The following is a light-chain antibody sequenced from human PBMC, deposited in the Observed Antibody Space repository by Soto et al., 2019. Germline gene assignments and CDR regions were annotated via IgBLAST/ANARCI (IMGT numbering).Light chain of an antibody. CDR2: LGS. J-gene: IGKJ3*01. Sequence: DIVMTQSPLSLPVTPGEPASISCRSSQSLLHSNGYNYLDWYLQKPGQSPQVLIYLGSNRASGVPDRFSGSGSGTDFTLHISRVEAEDVGVYYCMQALQTSFTFGPGTKVDL. CDR3: MQALQTSFT. CDR1: QSLLHSNGYNY. V-gene: IGKV2-28*01.